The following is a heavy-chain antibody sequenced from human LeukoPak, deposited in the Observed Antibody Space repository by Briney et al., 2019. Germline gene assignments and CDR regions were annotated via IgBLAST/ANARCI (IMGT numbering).Heavy chain of an antibody. D-gene: IGHD1-26*01. Sequence: SETLSLTCTVSGGSISSYYWSWIRQPQGKGVEWIGYMYYSGSTNYNPSLKSRVTISVDMSKNQVSLKLSSVTAADTAVYYCARGGSAGHDAFDIWGQGTMVTVSS. CDR1: GGSISSYY. J-gene: IGHJ3*02. CDR2: MYYSGST. V-gene: IGHV4-59*01. CDR3: ARGGSAGHDAFDI.